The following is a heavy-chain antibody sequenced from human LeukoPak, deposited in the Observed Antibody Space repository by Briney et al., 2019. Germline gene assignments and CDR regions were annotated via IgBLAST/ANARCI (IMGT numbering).Heavy chain of an antibody. CDR3: ARDLFYYGSGSYYNGIDY. D-gene: IGHD3-10*01. CDR2: ISYDGSNK. Sequence: PGGSLRLSCAASGFTFSSYAMHWVRQAPGKGLEWVAVISYDGSNKYYADSVKGRFTISRDNSKNTLYLQMNSLRAEDTAVYYCARDLFYYGSGSYYNGIDYWGQEPWSPSPQ. CDR1: GFTFSSYA. V-gene: IGHV3-30*04. J-gene: IGHJ4*01.